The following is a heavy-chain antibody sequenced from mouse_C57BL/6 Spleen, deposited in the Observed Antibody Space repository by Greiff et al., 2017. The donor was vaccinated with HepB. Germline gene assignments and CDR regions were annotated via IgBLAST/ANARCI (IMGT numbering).Heavy chain of an antibody. V-gene: IGHV1-18*01. CDR3: ARKASHYAMDY. Sequence: EVQVVESGPELVKPGASVKIPCKASGYTFTDYNMDWVKQSHGKSLEWIGDINPNNGGTIYNQKFKGKATLTVDKSSSTAYMELRSLTSEDTAVYYCARKASHYAMDYWGQGTSVTVSS. CDR2: INPNNGGT. D-gene: IGHD6-1*01. CDR1: GYTFTDYN. J-gene: IGHJ4*01.